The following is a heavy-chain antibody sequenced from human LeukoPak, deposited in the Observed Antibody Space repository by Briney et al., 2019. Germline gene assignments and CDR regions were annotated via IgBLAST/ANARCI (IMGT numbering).Heavy chain of an antibody. CDR3: AREAYSGSYYCDY. CDR2: IYTSGST. J-gene: IGHJ4*02. CDR1: GGSISSYX. D-gene: IGHD1-26*01. V-gene: IGHV4-4*07. Sequence: KPSETXXLTXTXXGGSISSYXWSWIRQPAGKGLEWIGRIYTSGSTNYNPSLKRGVNISVETSKKQFSLERSSVTAADTAVYYCAREAYSGSYYCDYWGQGTLVTVSS.